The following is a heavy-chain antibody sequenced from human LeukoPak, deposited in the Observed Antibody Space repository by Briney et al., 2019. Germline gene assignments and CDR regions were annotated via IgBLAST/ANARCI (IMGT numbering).Heavy chain of an antibody. D-gene: IGHD3-3*01. CDR2: ISYDGSNK. Sequence: GGSLRLSCAASGSTFSSYGMHWVRQAPGKGLEWVAVISYDGSNKYYADSVKGRFTISRDNSKNTLYLQMNSLRAEDTAVYYCAKEYLHVFGYFQHWGQGTLVTVSS. CDR1: GSTFSSYG. J-gene: IGHJ1*01. V-gene: IGHV3-30*18. CDR3: AKEYLHVFGYFQH.